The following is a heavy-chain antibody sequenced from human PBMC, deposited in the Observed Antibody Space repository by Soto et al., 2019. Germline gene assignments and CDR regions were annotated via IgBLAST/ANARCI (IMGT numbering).Heavy chain of an antibody. CDR3: AKRSGGYYDSSGYYTAWYFDL. V-gene: IGHV3-23*01. CDR1: GFTFSSYA. D-gene: IGHD3-22*01. J-gene: IGHJ2*01. Sequence: EVQLLESGGGLVQPGGSLRLSCAASGFTFSSYAMSWVRQAPGKGLEWVSAISGSGGSTYYADSVKGRFTISRDNSKNTLYLQMNSLRAEDTAVYYCAKRSGGYYDSSGYYTAWYFDLWGRGTLVTVSS. CDR2: ISGSGGST.